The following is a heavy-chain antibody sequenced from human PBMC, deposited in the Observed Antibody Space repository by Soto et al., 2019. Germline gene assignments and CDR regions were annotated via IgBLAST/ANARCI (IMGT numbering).Heavy chain of an antibody. V-gene: IGHV1-2*04. CDR2: INPNSGGT. CDR3: AGSTSIGHYYYGMDV. CDR1: GYTFTGYY. J-gene: IGHJ6*02. Sequence: GASVKVSCKASGYTFTGYYMHWVRQAPGQGLEWMGWINPNSGGTNYAQKFQDWVTMTRDTSISTAYMELSRLRSDDTAVYYCAGSTSIGHYYYGMDVWGQGTTVTVSS. D-gene: IGHD6-6*01.